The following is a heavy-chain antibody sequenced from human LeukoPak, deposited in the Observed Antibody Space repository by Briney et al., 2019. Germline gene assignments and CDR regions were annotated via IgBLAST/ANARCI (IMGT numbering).Heavy chain of an antibody. D-gene: IGHD2-15*01. CDR3: ARVRVVAAALWGNWFDT. J-gene: IGHJ5*02. CDR2: KSEHKGDT. Sequence: ASVRISCKASGYTVTNYAIAWWRQVPGQGLGSLGWKSEHKGDTKCLANDEQKFQGRVTMTIDTSTRPAYLEVGDLRSDDTDVYFCARVRVVAAALWGNWFDTWGQGTLVTVSS. CDR1: GYTVTNYA. V-gene: IGHV1-18*04.